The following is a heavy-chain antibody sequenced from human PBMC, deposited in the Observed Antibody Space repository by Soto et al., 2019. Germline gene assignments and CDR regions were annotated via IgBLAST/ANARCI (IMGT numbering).Heavy chain of an antibody. CDR3: ARSLARTYYYYFMEV. CDR2: ISGDGTTA. CDR1: GFTFSDFW. J-gene: IGHJ6*03. V-gene: IGHV3-74*03. Sequence: PGGSLRLSCAASGFTFSDFWIHWVRQAPGKGLVWVSGISGDGTTATYADSVKGRFTTSRDNAKNTLDMLMNSLRAEDTAVYYCARSLARTYYYYFMEVWGKGTTVTVYS.